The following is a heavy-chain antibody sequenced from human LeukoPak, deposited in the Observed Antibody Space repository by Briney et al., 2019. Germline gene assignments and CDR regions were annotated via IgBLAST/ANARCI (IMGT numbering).Heavy chain of an antibody. CDR1: GYGFTSYY. V-gene: IGHV1-46*01. CDR3: AKETASAAAGTFDY. D-gene: IGHD6-13*01. J-gene: IGHJ4*02. CDR2: INISGGST. Sequence: ASVKVSCKASGYGFTSYYMHWVRQAPGQGLEWMGIINISGGSTSYAQEFQGRITMTRDMSTSTVYMEVSSLRSEDTAVYYCAKETASAAAGTFDYWGQGTLVIVSS.